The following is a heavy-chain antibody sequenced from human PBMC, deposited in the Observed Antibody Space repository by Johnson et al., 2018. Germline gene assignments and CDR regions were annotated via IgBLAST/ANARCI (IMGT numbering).Heavy chain of an antibody. D-gene: IGHD3-16*01. CDR3: ARGVWGVAARHFDY. J-gene: IGHJ4*02. CDR2: NLPVYDIR. Sequence: VQLVESGSEVKRPGSSVKVSCKTSGGTFSNYAINWVRQAPGQGFEWMGGNLPVYDIRNYAQKFPGRVTLSAEDSTCTAFLELRSLKSEDTAIYYFARGVWGVAARHFDYWGQGTLVTVSS. V-gene: IGHV1-69*01. CDR1: GGTFSNYA.